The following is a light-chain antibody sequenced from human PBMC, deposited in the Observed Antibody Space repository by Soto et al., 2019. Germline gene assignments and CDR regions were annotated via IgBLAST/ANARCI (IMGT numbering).Light chain of an antibody. V-gene: IGKV1-5*01. J-gene: IGKJ1*01. Sequence: DIQMTQSPSTLPASVGDRVTITCRANQFISTWVAWFQQKPGKAPRLLIHEASALQSGVPSRFRGSGSGTEFTLSISSLQRDDFATYYCQFYNSYSWTFGQGTKVEI. CDR2: EAS. CDR1: QFISTW. CDR3: QFYNSYSWT.